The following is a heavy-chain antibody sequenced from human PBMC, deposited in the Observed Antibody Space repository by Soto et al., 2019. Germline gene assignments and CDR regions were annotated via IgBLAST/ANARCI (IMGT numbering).Heavy chain of an antibody. CDR1: GGSISSYY. Sequence: KASETLSLTCTVSGGSISSYYWSWIRQPPGKGLEWIGYIYYSGSTNYNPSLKSRVTISVDTSKNQFSLKLSSVTAADTAVYYCARTIAAAFMDVWGQGTTVTVSS. D-gene: IGHD6-13*01. V-gene: IGHV4-59*01. J-gene: IGHJ6*02. CDR2: IYYSGST. CDR3: ARTIAAAFMDV.